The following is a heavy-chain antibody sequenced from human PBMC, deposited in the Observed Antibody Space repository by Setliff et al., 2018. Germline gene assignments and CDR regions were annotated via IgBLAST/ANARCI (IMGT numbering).Heavy chain of an antibody. V-gene: IGHV4-38-2*01. D-gene: IGHD3-3*01. CDR3: ASPGRDNLDSPFDAFDI. CDR2: IHQRGRT. CDR1: GVSITSGHY. J-gene: IGHJ3*02. Sequence: TSETLSLTCGVSGVSITSGHYWGWTRQSPGKGLEWLATIHQRGRTYYNPSLNSRVTISLDTSKNHFSLKLRSVTAEDSAVYYCASPGRDNLDSPFDAFDIWGQGTKVTVSS.